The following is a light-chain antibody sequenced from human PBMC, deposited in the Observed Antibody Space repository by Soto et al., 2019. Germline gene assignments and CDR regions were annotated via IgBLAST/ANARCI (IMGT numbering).Light chain of an antibody. V-gene: IGKV1-5*03. CDR2: KAS. CDR1: QTISSW. CDR3: QHYNSYSDA. Sequence: IEMAQSPATLCGSVGYRVAITCRASQTISSWLAWYQQKPGKAPKLLIYKASTLKRGVPSRFSGSGSGTEFTLTISSLQPDDFATYYCQHYNSYSDAFGQGTKVDIK. J-gene: IGKJ1*01.